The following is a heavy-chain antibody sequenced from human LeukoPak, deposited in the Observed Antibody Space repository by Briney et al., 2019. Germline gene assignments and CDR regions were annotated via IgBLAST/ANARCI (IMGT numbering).Heavy chain of an antibody. J-gene: IGHJ4*02. V-gene: IGHV3-21*01. CDR3: ARALYYDILTGYQTHTYYFDY. D-gene: IGHD3-9*01. CDR2: IGPSSGDI. CDR1: GFTFRIYS. Sequence: GGSLRLSCAASGFTFRIYSMNWVRQAPGTGLEWVSSIGPSSGDIYYAASVKGRFTISRDNARNSLYLQMSSLRAEDTAVYYCARALYYDILTGYQTHTYYFDYWGQGTLVTVSS.